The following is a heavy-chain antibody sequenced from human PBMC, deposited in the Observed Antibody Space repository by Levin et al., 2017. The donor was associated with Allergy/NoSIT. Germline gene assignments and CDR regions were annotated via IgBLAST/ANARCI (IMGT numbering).Heavy chain of an antibody. CDR1: GFPLRNFW. D-gene: IGHD2-8*01. J-gene: IGHJ6*02. CDR3: ARDRGNVLIKDFFYYYGLDV. CDR2: IKQDGSEK. V-gene: IGHV3-7*01. Sequence: GGSLRLSCAASGFPLRNFWMTWVRQAPGKGLEWVANIKQDGSEKYYADSVKGRFSISRDNAKSSLYLQVNSLRAEDTAVSYCARDRGNVLIKDFFYYYGLDVWGRGTTVAVSS.